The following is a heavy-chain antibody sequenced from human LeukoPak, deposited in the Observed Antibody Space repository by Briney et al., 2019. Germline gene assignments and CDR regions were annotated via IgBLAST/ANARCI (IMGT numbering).Heavy chain of an antibody. CDR2: IYYSGST. CDR3: ARHRGIVVVPAATDFDY. Sequence: SETLSLTCTVSGGSISSYYWSWIRQPPGKGLEWIGYIYYSGSTNYNPSLKSRVTISVDTSKNQFSPKLSSVTAADTAVYYCARHRGIVVVPAATDFDYWGQGTLVTVSS. D-gene: IGHD2-2*01. V-gene: IGHV4-59*08. CDR1: GGSISSYY. J-gene: IGHJ4*02.